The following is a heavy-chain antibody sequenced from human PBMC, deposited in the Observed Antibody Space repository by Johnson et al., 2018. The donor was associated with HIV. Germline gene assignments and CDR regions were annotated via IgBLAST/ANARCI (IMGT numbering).Heavy chain of an antibody. CDR1: GFTFSNYG. Sequence: QMLLVESGGGVVQPGGSLRLSCAASGFTFSNYGMHWVRQAPGKGLEWVAFIRYDGTNKYYADSVKGRFTISRDNSKNTLYLQMNSLRAEDTAVYYCAKDCGRWLQSDAFDIWGQGTMVTVSS. V-gene: IGHV3-30*02. J-gene: IGHJ3*02. CDR3: AKDCGRWLQSDAFDI. CDR2: IRYDGTNK. D-gene: IGHD5-24*01.